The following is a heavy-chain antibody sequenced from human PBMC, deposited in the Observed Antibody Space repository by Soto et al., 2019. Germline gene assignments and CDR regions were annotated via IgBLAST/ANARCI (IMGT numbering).Heavy chain of an antibody. CDR3: AKVLGLLRFGELLATSYDAFDI. Sequence: GGSLRLSCAVSGFTFSDYGMRWVRQGPGKGLEWVSTIISSGGSTYYADTVKGRFTISRDNSKNNLYQQMNSLRAEDTAIYYCAKVLGLLRFGELLATSYDAFDIWGQGTMVTVSS. CDR1: GFTFSDYG. CDR2: IISSGGST. V-gene: IGHV3-23*01. D-gene: IGHD3-10*01. J-gene: IGHJ3*02.